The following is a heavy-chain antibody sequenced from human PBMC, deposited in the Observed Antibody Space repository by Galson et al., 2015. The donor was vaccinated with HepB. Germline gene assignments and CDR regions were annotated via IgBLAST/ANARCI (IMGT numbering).Heavy chain of an antibody. Sequence: SVKVSCKASGGTFSSYAISWVRQAPGQGLEWMGGIIPIFGTANYAQKFQGRVTITADESTSTAYMELSSLRSEDTAVYYCARGQWEPTVYYYYGMDVWGQGTTVTVSS. CDR1: GGTFSSYA. CDR3: ARGQWEPTVYYYYGMDV. CDR2: IIPIFGTA. D-gene: IGHD1-26*01. V-gene: IGHV1-69*13. J-gene: IGHJ6*02.